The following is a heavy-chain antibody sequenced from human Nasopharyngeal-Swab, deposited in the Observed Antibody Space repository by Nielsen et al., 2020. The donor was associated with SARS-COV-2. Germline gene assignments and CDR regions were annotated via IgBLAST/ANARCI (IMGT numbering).Heavy chain of an antibody. V-gene: IGHV3-73*01. CDR3: TRPIYCSSTSCSDV. D-gene: IGHD2-2*01. J-gene: IGHJ6*04. CDR2: IGDKDRNYAT. Sequence: GGSLRLSCAASGFIFSGSAMHWVRQASGKGLEWVGRIGDKDRNYATTYGAAVKGRFTISRDDSKNTAFLQMDSLKTEDTALYYCTRPIYCSSTSCSDVWGKGTTVTVSS. CDR1: GFIFSGSA.